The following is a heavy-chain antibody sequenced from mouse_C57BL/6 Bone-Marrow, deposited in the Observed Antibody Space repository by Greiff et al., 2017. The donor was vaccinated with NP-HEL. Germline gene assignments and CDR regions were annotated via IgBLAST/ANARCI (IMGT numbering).Heavy chain of an antibody. D-gene: IGHD2-5*01. CDR3: ARQGSNYYYAMDY. CDR1: GFTFSDYY. V-gene: IGHV5-12*01. CDR2: ISNGGGST. J-gene: IGHJ4*01. Sequence: EVKVVESGGGLVQPGGSLKLSCAASGFTFSDYYMYWVRQTPEKRLEWVAYISNGGGSTYYPDTVKGRFTISRDNAKNTLYLQMSRLKSEDTAMYYCARQGSNYYYAMDYWGQGTSVTVSS.